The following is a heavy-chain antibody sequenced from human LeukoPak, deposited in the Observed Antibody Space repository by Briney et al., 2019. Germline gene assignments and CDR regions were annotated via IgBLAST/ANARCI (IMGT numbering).Heavy chain of an antibody. J-gene: IGHJ6*03. V-gene: IGHV3-48*01. Sequence: GGSLRFSCAASGFTFSSYSMNWVRQAPGKGLEWISYITTRSAIYYADSVKGRFTISRDNAKDSLYLQMNSLRADDTAVYYCARVRGAGLQYYYMDVWGKGTTVTVSS. CDR3: ARVRGAGLQYYYMDV. D-gene: IGHD1-26*01. CDR1: GFTFSSYS. CDR2: ITTRSAI.